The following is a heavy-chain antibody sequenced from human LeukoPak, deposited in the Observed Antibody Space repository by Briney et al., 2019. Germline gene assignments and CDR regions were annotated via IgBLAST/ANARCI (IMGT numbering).Heavy chain of an antibody. CDR3: ASVRWNDVSEFNWSDP. Sequence: SVKVSCKASGGTFSSYAISWVRQAPGQGLEWMGGIIPIFGTANYAQKSQGRVTITADESTSTAYMELSSLTSEDTAVYYCASVRWNDVSEFNWSDPWGQGTLLTVSS. J-gene: IGHJ5*02. V-gene: IGHV1-69*13. CDR2: IIPIFGTA. CDR1: GGTFSSYA. D-gene: IGHD1-1*01.